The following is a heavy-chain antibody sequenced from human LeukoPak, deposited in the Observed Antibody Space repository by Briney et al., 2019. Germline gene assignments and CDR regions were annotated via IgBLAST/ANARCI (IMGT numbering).Heavy chain of an antibody. D-gene: IGHD5-18*01. V-gene: IGHV3-30-3*01. Sequence: PGGSLRLSCAASGFTFSNYAMHWVRQAPGKGLEWVAVISYDGSNKYYADSVKGRFTISRDNSKNTLYLQMNSLRGDDTAVYYCARSHTATYYYNMDVWGQGTTVTVSS. CDR3: ARSHTATYYYNMDV. J-gene: IGHJ6*02. CDR2: ISYDGSNK. CDR1: GFTFSNYA.